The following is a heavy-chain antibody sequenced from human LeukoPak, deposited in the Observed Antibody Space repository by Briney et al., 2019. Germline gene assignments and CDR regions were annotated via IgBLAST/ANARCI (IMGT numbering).Heavy chain of an antibody. CDR1: GYTFTGYY. Sequence: GASVKVSCKASGYTFTGYYMHWVRQAPGQGLEWMGWINPNSGGTNYAQKFQGRVTMTRDTSISTAYMELSRLRSDDTAVYYCASVRAYYYDSSGHTFDYWGQGTLVTVSS. J-gene: IGHJ4*02. CDR2: INPNSGGT. CDR3: ASVRAYYYDSSGHTFDY. D-gene: IGHD3-22*01. V-gene: IGHV1-2*02.